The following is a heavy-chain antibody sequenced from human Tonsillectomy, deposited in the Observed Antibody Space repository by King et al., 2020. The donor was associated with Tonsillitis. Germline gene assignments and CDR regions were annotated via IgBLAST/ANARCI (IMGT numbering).Heavy chain of an antibody. J-gene: IGHJ6*02. V-gene: IGHV3-15*01. D-gene: IGHD2-2*01. CDR3: TTDISYAYYYYHGMDL. CDR2: IKSKTDGGTT. CDR1: GFTFSNAW. Sequence: QLVQSGGGLVKPGGSLRLSCAASGFTFSNAWMSWVRQAPGKGLEWVGRIKSKTDGGTTDYAAPVKGRFTISRDDSKNTLYLQMNSLKTEDTAVYYYTTDISYAYYYYHGMDLWGQGTTVTVSS.